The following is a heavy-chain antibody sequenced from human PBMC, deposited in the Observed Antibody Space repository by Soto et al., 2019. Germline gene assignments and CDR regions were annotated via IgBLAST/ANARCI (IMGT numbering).Heavy chain of an antibody. Sequence: EVQLVESGGGLVEPGGSLRLSCAASGFSSSTYCMNWVRQAPGKGPEWVSSISSSSSYIYYAASVKGRFTISRDNAKNSLYLQMNSLRAEDSAVYYCGRCISRAAVMGIDYWGQGTLVTVSS. CDR1: GFSSSTYC. CDR3: GRCISRAAVMGIDY. CDR2: ISSSSSYI. D-gene: IGHD6-13*01. J-gene: IGHJ4*02. V-gene: IGHV3-21*01.